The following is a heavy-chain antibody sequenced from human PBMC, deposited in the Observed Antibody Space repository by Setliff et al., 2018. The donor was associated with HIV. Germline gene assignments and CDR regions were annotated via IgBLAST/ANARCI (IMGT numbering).Heavy chain of an antibody. J-gene: IGHJ5*02. CDR3: ARAPFRGGSFGWFDP. CDR1: GVSISSSSYF. D-gene: IGHD2-15*01. V-gene: IGHV4-39*01. Sequence: SETLSLTCAVSGVSISSSSYFWGWIRRPPGTGLDWIGSIYFSGSTYYNPSLESRVTISMDTSKNQFSLKLTSVTAADTAVYYCARAPFRGGSFGWFDPWGQGTLVTVSS. CDR2: IYFSGST.